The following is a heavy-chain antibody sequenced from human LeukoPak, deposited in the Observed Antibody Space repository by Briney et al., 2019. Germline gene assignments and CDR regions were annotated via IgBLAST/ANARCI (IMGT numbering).Heavy chain of an antibody. CDR2: IKSKTDGGTT. V-gene: IGHV3-15*01. CDR3: TALTGYYAPSDY. CDR1: GFTFSNAW. J-gene: IGHJ4*02. Sequence: GGSLRLSCAASGFTFSNAWMSWVRQAPGKGLGWVGRIKSKTDGGTTDYAAPVKGRFTISRDDSKNTLYLQMNSLKTEDTAVYYCTALTGYYAPSDYWGQGTLVTVSS. D-gene: IGHD3-9*01.